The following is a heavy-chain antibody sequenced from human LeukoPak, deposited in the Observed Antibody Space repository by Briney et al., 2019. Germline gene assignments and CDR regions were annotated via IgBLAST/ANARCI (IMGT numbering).Heavy chain of an antibody. Sequence: GASVKVSCKASGYTFTSYGISWVRQAPGQGLEWMGGIIPIFGTANYAQKFQGRVTITTDESTSTAYMELSSLRSEDTAVYYCARDPGYCSSTSCPYLYWGQGTLVTVSS. CDR3: ARDPGYCSSTSCPYLY. J-gene: IGHJ4*02. V-gene: IGHV1-69*05. CDR2: IIPIFGTA. D-gene: IGHD2-2*01. CDR1: GYTFTSYG.